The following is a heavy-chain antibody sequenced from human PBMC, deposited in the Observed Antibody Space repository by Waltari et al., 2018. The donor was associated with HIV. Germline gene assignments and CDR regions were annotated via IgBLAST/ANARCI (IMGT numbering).Heavy chain of an antibody. D-gene: IGHD3-3*01. CDR2: ISWNSGDI. V-gene: IGHV3-9*01. Sequence: EVQLVESGGGSVQPGRSLRLSCTASGLTFDDYAMYWVRQPPGKGLEWVSGISWNSGDIAYADSVKGRFTISRDNTKNSLFLQMNSVRVEDTALYYCVKDGASTIFGVLNGMDVWGQGTTVTVSS. J-gene: IGHJ6*02. CDR3: VKDGASTIFGVLNGMDV. CDR1: GLTFDDYA.